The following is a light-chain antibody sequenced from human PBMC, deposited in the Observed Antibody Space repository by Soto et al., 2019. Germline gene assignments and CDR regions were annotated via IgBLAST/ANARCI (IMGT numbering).Light chain of an antibody. V-gene: IGKV1-39*01. CDR3: QQGYSTPPT. CDR1: QSISTY. J-gene: IGKJ2*01. CDR2: AAS. Sequence: DIQMTQSPSPLSASVGDRVTITCRASQSISTYLNWYQQKPGKAPKLLIYAASTLQSGVPSRFSGSGFGTDFTLTISSLQSEDSATYYCQQGYSTPPTFGQGAKLEIK.